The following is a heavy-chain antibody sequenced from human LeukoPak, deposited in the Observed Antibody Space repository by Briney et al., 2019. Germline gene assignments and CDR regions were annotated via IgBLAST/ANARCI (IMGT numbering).Heavy chain of an antibody. V-gene: IGHV5-10-1*01. Sequence: GESLKISFKVSGYSFTTYWITWVRPMPGKGLEWMGRIDPSDSYIKYSPSFQGHITITVDKSSNTAYLQWSSLKASDTAMYYCARLQDYWGQGALVTVSS. CDR3: ARLQDY. CDR1: GYSFTTYW. J-gene: IGHJ4*02. CDR2: IDPSDSYI.